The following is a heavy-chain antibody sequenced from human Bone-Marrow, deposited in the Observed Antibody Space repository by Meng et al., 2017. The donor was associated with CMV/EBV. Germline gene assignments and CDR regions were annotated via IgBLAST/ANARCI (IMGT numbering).Heavy chain of an antibody. J-gene: IGHJ2*01. CDR1: GFTINYYW. D-gene: IGHD1-1*01. CDR2: NSDGRTI. V-gene: IGHV3-74*01. CDR3: ARDYGNWYFDL. Sequence: GESLKISCAASGFTINYYWMHWVRQAPGKGLVWVCNSDGRTIHYADFVKGRFTISRDNAKNTLYLEMHSLRADDTAVYYCARDYGNWYFDLWGRGTLVTVSS.